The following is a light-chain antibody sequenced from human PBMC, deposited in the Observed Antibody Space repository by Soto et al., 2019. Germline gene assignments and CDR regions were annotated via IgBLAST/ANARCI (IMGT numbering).Light chain of an antibody. CDR2: GDS. J-gene: IGLJ2*01. V-gene: IGLV3-21*02. Sequence: SYELTQPPSVSVAPGQTARLTCEGNNIGSKSVHWYQQKPGQAPVLVVYGDSDRPSGTPERFSGSDSGNTATLTIGGVEAGDEADYYCQVWHIISDHVVFGGGTKVTVL. CDR1: NIGSKS. CDR3: QVWHIISDHVV.